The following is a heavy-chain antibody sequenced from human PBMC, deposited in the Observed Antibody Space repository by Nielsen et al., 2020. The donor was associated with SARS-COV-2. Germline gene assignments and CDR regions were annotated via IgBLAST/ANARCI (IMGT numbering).Heavy chain of an antibody. Sequence: GGSLRLSCEASGFIFNTYGMNWVRQAPGKGLEWISYISDDNTIFYADSVKGRFTISRDNAKNSMSLQMNSLRPEDTAVYYCAKDREPAGYSSGWYGWDCMDVWGQGTTVTVSS. CDR3: AKDREPAGYSSGWYGWDCMDV. D-gene: IGHD6-19*01. CDR2: ISDDNTI. J-gene: IGHJ6*02. CDR1: GFIFNTYG. V-gene: IGHV3-48*04.